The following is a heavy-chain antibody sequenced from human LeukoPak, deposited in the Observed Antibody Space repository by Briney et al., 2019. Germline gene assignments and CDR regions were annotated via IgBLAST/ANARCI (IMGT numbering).Heavy chain of an antibody. D-gene: IGHD3-22*01. CDR1: GFTLSSYA. CDR3: TRGPGYHDSSYLDY. Sequence: GGSLRLSCAASGFTLSSYAMSWVRQAPGKGLEWVSAISGSGGSTYYADSVKGRFTISRDNSKNTLYLQMNSLRAEDTAVYYCTRGPGYHDSSYLDYWGQGTLVTVSS. J-gene: IGHJ4*02. V-gene: IGHV3-23*01. CDR2: ISGSGGST.